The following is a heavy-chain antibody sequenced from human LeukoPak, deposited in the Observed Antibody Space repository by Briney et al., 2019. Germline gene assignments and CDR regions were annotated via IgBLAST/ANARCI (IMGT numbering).Heavy chain of an antibody. Sequence: GGSLRLSCAASGFTFSSYWMHWVRQAPGKGLVWVSRINSDGSSTSYADSVKGRLTISRDNAKNTLYLQMNSLRAEDTAVYYCARVYYDGPLDYWGQGTLVTVSS. CDR2: INSDGSST. CDR3: ARVYYDGPLDY. D-gene: IGHD3-22*01. V-gene: IGHV3-74*01. CDR1: GFTFSSYW. J-gene: IGHJ4*02.